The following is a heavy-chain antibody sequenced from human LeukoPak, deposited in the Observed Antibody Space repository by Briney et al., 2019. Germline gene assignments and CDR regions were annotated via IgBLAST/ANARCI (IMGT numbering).Heavy chain of an antibody. CDR1: GFIFSTYN. CDR3: ASLAGGYFFDH. Sequence: GGSLRLSCSASGFIFSTYNMNWVRQAPGKALEWVSSITSSSSHTYYADSVKGRYTISRDNAKNSLYLQINSPRVEDTAVYYCASLAGGYFFDHWGQGTLVTVSS. CDR2: ITSSSSHT. V-gene: IGHV3-21*01. J-gene: IGHJ4*02. D-gene: IGHD1-26*01.